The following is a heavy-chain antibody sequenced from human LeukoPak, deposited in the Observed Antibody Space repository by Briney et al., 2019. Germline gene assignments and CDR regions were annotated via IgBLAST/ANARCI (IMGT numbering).Heavy chain of an antibody. V-gene: IGHV3-7*03. CDR3: AKVPFGELYRTYFDY. CDR1: GFTFSIYW. CDR2: IKQDGSEK. D-gene: IGHD3-10*01. J-gene: IGHJ4*02. Sequence: PGGSLRLSCAASGFTFSIYWMSWVRQAPGKGLEWVANIKQDGSEKYYVDSVKGRFTISRDNAKNSLYLQMNSLRAEDTALYYCAKVPFGELYRTYFDYWGQETLVTVSS.